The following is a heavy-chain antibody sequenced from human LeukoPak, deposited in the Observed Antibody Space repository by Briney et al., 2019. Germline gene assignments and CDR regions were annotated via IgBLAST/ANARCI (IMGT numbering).Heavy chain of an antibody. CDR3: AKDHPSGGSCYDY. D-gene: IGHD2-15*01. J-gene: IGHJ4*02. V-gene: IGHV3-30*18. Sequence: GGSLRLSCAASGFTFSNYGMHWVRQAPGKGLEWLAIISYDGSIKYYADSVTGRFTISRDNSKNTLYLQMNSLRAEDTAVYYCAKDHPSGGSCYDYWGQGTLVTVSS. CDR1: GFTFSNYG. CDR2: ISYDGSIK.